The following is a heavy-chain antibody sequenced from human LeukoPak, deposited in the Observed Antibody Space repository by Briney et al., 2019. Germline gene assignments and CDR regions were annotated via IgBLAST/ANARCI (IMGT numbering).Heavy chain of an antibody. D-gene: IGHD3-22*01. J-gene: IGHJ4*02. CDR3: ATSSGYGFLFEY. V-gene: IGHV1-46*01. CDR2: INPSGGGT. Sequence: VASVKVSCKASGYTFTSYYMHWVRQAPGQGLEWMGIINPSGGGTSYSQKFQGRVTMTTDTSTSTLYMELSSLRSEDTAVYYCATSSGYGFLFEYWGQGTLVTVSS. CDR1: GYTFTSYY.